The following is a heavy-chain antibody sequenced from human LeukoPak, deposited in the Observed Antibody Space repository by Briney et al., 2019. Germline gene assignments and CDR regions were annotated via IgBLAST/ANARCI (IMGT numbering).Heavy chain of an antibody. D-gene: IGHD6-19*01. CDR3: AKVDSSGSNCFDF. J-gene: IGHJ4*02. CDR1: GFTFSGYA. Sequence: GGSLRLSCAASGFTFSGYAMHWVRLAPGKGLGWVAFIRYDGSNKYYAVSVKGRFTISRDNSKNTLYLQMNSLRAEDTAVYYCAKVDSSGSNCFDFWGQGTLVTVSS. V-gene: IGHV3-30*02. CDR2: IRYDGSNK.